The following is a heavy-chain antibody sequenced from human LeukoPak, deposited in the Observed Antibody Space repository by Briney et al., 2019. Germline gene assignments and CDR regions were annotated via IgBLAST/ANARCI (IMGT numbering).Heavy chain of an antibody. CDR2: IYYSGST. CDR3: ARDVGIFGVGMDV. CDR1: GGSISSYY. J-gene: IGHJ6*02. V-gene: IGHV4-59*01. D-gene: IGHD3-3*02. Sequence: SETLSLTCTVSGGSISSYYWSWIRQPPGKGLEWIGYIYYSGSTNYNPSLKSRVTISVDTSKNQFSLKLSSVTAADMAVYYCARDVGIFGVGMDVWGQGTTVTVSS.